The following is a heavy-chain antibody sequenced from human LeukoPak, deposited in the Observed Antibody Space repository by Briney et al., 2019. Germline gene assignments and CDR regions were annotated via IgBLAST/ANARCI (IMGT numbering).Heavy chain of an antibody. CDR3: ARDTCSGGSCYSDY. D-gene: IGHD2-15*01. CDR2: ISTSSSTI. V-gene: IGHV3-48*04. CDR1: GFTFSDYS. J-gene: IGHJ4*02. Sequence: GGSLRLSCAASGFTFSDYSMNWVRKAQGQGLGWVSYISTSSSTIYYADSVKGRFTISRENAKNSLYLQMNSLRAEDTALYHCARDTCSGGSCYSDYWGQGTLVTVSS.